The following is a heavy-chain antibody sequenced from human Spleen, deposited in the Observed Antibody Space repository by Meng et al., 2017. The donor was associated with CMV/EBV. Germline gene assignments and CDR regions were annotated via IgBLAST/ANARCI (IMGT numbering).Heavy chain of an antibody. CDR1: YTFTSYG. V-gene: IGHV1-18*01. CDR3: ARVDYVWGSYRPNWFDP. CDR2: ISAYHGNP. J-gene: IGHJ5*02. Sequence: YTFTSYGISWVRQAPGQGLEWMGWISAYHGNPNYAQKLQGRVTMTTDTSTSTAYMELRSLRSDDTAVYYCARVDYVWGSYRPNWFDPWGQGTLVTVSS. D-gene: IGHD3-16*02.